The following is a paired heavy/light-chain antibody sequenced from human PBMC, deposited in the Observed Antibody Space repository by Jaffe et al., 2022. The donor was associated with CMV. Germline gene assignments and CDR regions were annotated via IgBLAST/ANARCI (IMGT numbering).Light chain of an antibody. CDR2: EVS. Sequence: QSALTQPASVSGSPGQSITISCTGTSSDVGSYNLVSWYQQHPGKAPKLMIYEVSKRPSGVSNRFSGSKSGNTASLTISGLQAEDEADYYCCSYAGSSTPNWVFGGGTKLTVL. J-gene: IGLJ3*02. CDR1: SSDVGSYNL. V-gene: IGLV2-23*02. CDR3: CSYAGSSTPNWV.
Heavy chain of an antibody. CDR3: ARGRYYGSGSYYRLYYYYYMDV. CDR2: IYYSGST. J-gene: IGHJ6*03. D-gene: IGHD3-10*01. Sequence: QLQLQESGPGLVKPSETLSLTCTVSGGSISSSSYYWGWIRQPPGKGLEWIGSIYYSGSTYYNPSLKSRVTISVDTSKNQFSLKLSSVTAADTAVYYCARGRYYGSGSYYRLYYYYYMDVWGKGTTVTVSS. CDR1: GGSISSSSYY. V-gene: IGHV4-39*01.